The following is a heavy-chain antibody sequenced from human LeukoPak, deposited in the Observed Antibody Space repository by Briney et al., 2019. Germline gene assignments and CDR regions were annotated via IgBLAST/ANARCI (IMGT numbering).Heavy chain of an antibody. J-gene: IGHJ3*02. CDR1: GGAISSYY. CDR3: ARLNCGWVDAFDI. D-gene: IGHD6-19*01. Sequence: SETLSLTCTVSGGAISSYYWSCIRQPPGKGQEWGGYIYISGSTNYNPSLKGRVTISVDTSKNPFSLKLSSVTAADTAVYYCARLNCGWVDAFDIWGQGTMVTVSS. CDR2: IYISGST. V-gene: IGHV4-4*09.